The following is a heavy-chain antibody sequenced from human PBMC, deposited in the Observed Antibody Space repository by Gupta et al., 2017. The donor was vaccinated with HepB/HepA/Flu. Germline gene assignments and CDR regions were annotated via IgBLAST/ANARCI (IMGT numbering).Heavy chain of an antibody. J-gene: IGHJ3*02. D-gene: IGHD2-2*02. V-gene: IGHV4-34*01. CDR3: ARAYCSSTSCYTLDAFDI. CDR1: GGSFSGYY. CDR2: INHSGST. Sequence: QVQLQQWGAGLLKPSESLSPTCAVYGGSFSGYYWSWIRQPTGKGLEWIGEINHSGSTNYNPSLKSRVTISVDTSKNQFSLKLSSVTAADTAVYYCARAYCSSTSCYTLDAFDIWGQGTMVTVSS.